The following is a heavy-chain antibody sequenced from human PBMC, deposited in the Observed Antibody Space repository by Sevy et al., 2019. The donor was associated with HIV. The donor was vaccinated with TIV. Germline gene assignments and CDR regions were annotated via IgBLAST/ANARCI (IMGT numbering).Heavy chain of an antibody. CDR3: ARGVRMVVGATRFDY. D-gene: IGHD1-26*01. J-gene: IGHJ4*02. CDR2: ISTGGSTI. Sequence: GGSLRLSCAASGFTFGDYYMSWIRQAPGKGLEWVSNISTGGSTIYYADSVKGRFTISRDNAKNPLYLQMNSLRAEDTAGYYCARGVRMVVGATRFDYWGRGTLVTVSS. CDR1: GFTFGDYY. V-gene: IGHV3-11*01.